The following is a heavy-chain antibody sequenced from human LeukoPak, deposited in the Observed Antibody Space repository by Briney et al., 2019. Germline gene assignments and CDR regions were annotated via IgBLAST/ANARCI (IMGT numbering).Heavy chain of an antibody. Sequence: KPSETLSLTCTVSGGSISSYYWSWIRQPPGKGLEWIGYIYYSGSSNYNSSLKSRVTISADTSKNQFSLKLSSVTAADTAVYYCARIKWELPGGFDYWGQGTLVTVSS. V-gene: IGHV4-59*01. CDR3: ARIKWELPGGFDY. J-gene: IGHJ4*02. CDR2: IYYSGSS. CDR1: GGSISSYY. D-gene: IGHD1-26*01.